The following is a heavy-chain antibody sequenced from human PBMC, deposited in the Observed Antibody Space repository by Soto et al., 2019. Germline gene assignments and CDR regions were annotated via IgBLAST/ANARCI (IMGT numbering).Heavy chain of an antibody. V-gene: IGHV3-21*01. Sequence: GGSLRLSCAGSGFTFSSSTMSWVRQAPGKGLEWVSSISSSGSYIYQADSLKGRFTISRDNAKNSVYLQVNSLRAEDTAVYYCARDLGELYAAWGQGTLVTVSS. CDR3: ARDLGELYAA. CDR2: ISSSGSYI. D-gene: IGHD2-8*01. J-gene: IGHJ5*02. CDR1: GFTFSSST.